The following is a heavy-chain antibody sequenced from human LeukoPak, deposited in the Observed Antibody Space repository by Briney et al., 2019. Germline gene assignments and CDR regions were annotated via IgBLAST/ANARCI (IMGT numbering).Heavy chain of an antibody. CDR2: ISYDGSNK. CDR1: GFTFSSYA. CDR3: ARDRYYYDSSGYPE. V-gene: IGHV3-30-3*01. D-gene: IGHD3-22*01. J-gene: IGHJ4*02. Sequence: PGGSLRLSCAASGFTFSSYAMHWVRQAPGKGLEWVAVISYDGSNKYYADSVKGRFTISRDNSKNTLYLQMNSLRAEDTAVYYCARDRYYYDSSGYPEWGQGILVTVSS.